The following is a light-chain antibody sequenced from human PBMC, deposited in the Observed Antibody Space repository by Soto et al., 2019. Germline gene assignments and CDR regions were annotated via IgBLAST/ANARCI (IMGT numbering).Light chain of an antibody. J-gene: IGKJ1*01. CDR2: AAS. CDR1: QSISSY. V-gene: IGKV1-39*01. Sequence: DIQMTQSPSSLSASVGDRVTITCRASQSISSYLNWYQQKPGKAPKLLIYAASSLQSGGPSRFSGSGSGTDFTLTISSLQPEDFATYYCQQCYSTPRTFGQGTKVEIK. CDR3: QQCYSTPRT.